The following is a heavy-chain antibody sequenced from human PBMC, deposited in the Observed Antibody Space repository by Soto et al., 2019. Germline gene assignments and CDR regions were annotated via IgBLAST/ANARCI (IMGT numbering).Heavy chain of an antibody. CDR3: ARAAIGIAAGWFDP. CDR1: GYSISSGYY. J-gene: IGHJ5*01. Sequence: SETLSLTCAVSGYSISSGYYWGLIRQPPGKGLEWIGSIYHSGCTYYNPSLKSRVTISVDTSKNQFSLKLSSVTAADTAVYYCARAAIGIAAGWFDPWGQGTLVTVSS. D-gene: IGHD6-13*01. V-gene: IGHV4-38-2*01. CDR2: IYHSGCT.